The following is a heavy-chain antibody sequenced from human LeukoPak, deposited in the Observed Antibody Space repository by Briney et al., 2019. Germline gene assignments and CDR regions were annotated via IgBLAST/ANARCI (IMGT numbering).Heavy chain of an antibody. CDR2: ISSTGSYI. V-gene: IGHV3-21*01. CDR3: ARAGEMRYMDA. J-gene: IGHJ6*03. D-gene: IGHD5-24*01. CDR1: RFTFSSYS. Sequence: PGGSLRLSCAASRFTFSSYSMNWVRQAPGKGLEWVSSISSTGSYIYYADSVKGRFTISRDNARNSLFLQMNSLRADDTAIYYCARAGEMRYMDAWGKGTAVTVSS.